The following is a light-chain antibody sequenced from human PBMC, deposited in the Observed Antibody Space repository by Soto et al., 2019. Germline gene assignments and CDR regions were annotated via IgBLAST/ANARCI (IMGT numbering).Light chain of an antibody. Sequence: NFMLTQPHSVSESPGKTVTISCTRSSGSIANNYVQWYQQRPGSAPAPVIFQHRQRPSGVPDRFSGSIDTSSNSASLTIPGLLPDDEADSYCQSYDDSPRRVFGGGTTLTVL. J-gene: IGLJ3*02. CDR1: SGSIANNY. V-gene: IGLV6-57*03. CDR3: QSYDDSPRRV. CDR2: QHR.